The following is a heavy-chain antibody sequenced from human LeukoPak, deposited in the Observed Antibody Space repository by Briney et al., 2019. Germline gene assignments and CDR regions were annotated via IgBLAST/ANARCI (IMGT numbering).Heavy chain of an antibody. J-gene: IGHJ4*02. V-gene: IGHV1-69*04. CDR3: ASRTLDSGSYLFDY. CDR2: IIPILGIA. D-gene: IGHD1-26*01. CDR1: GGTFSSYA. Sequence: ASVKVSCKASGGTFSSYAISWVRRAPGQGLEWMGRIIPILGIANYAQKFQGRVTITADKSTSTAYMELSSLRPEDTAVYYCASRTLDSGSYLFDYWGQGTLVTVSS.